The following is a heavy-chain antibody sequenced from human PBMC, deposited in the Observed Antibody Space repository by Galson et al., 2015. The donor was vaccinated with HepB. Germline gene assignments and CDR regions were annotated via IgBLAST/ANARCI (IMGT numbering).Heavy chain of an antibody. CDR2: IIPILGIA. J-gene: IGHJ4*02. Sequence: SVKVSCKASGGTFSSYTMSWVRQAPGQGLEWMGRIIPILGIANYAQKFQGRVTITADKSTSTAYMKLSSLRSEDTAVYYCARASGGSAFDYWGQGTLVTVSS. CDR1: GGTFSSYT. D-gene: IGHD2-15*01. V-gene: IGHV1-69*02. CDR3: ARASGGSAFDY.